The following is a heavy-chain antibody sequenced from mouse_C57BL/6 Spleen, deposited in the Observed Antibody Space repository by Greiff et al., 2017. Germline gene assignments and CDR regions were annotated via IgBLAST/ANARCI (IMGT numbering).Heavy chain of an antibody. CDR2: IDPSDSYT. Sequence: QVQLKQPGAELVMPGASVKLSCKASGYTFTSYWMHWVKQRPGQGLEWIGEIDPSDSYTNYNQKFKGKSTLTVDKSSSTAYLQLSSLTSEDSSVYYCARSPVVATYYFDYWGQGTTLTVSS. CDR3: ARSPVVATYYFDY. J-gene: IGHJ2*01. V-gene: IGHV1-69*01. CDR1: GYTFTSYW. D-gene: IGHD1-1*01.